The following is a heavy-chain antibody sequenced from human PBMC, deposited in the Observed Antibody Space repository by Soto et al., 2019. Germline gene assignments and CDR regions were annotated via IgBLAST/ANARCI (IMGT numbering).Heavy chain of an antibody. CDR3: AKAWNFYENSGYYSD. Sequence: PGGSLRLSCAASGFTFSSYAMRWVRQAPVKGLEWVSAISGSGGSTYYADSVKGRFTISRDNSKNTLYLQMNSLRAEDTAVYYCAKAWNFYENSGYYSDWGQGTLVTVSS. D-gene: IGHD3-22*01. CDR2: ISGSGGST. CDR1: GFTFSSYA. J-gene: IGHJ4*02. V-gene: IGHV3-23*01.